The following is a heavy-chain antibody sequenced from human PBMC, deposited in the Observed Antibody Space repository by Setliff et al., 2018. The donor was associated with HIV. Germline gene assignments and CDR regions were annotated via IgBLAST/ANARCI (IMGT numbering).Heavy chain of an antibody. D-gene: IGHD3-22*01. J-gene: IGHJ4*02. Sequence: PSETLSLTCTVSGGSISSYYWSWIRQPPGKGLEWIGYIYYSGSTNYNPSLKSRVTISVDTSKNQFSLKLSSVTAADTAVYYCASKNLYDSSGSYNTHFDYWGQGTLVTVSS. V-gene: IGHV4-59*01. CDR2: IYYSGST. CDR3: ASKNLYDSSGSYNTHFDY. CDR1: GGSISSYY.